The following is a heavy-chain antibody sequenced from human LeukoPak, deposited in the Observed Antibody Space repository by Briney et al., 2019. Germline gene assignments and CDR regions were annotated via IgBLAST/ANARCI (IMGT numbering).Heavy chain of an antibody. CDR1: GFTFSSYS. CDR2: ISSSSSYI. CDR3: TRDLMVYDVSTGLHHYYMDV. D-gene: IGHD3-9*01. J-gene: IGHJ6*02. V-gene: IGHV3-21*01. Sequence: PGGSLRLSCAASGFTFSSYSMNWVRQAPGKGLEWVSSISSSSSYIYYADSVKGRFTISRDNAKNSLYLQMNTLRVEDTAVYYCTRDLMVYDVSTGLHHYYMDVWGQGTTVTVSS.